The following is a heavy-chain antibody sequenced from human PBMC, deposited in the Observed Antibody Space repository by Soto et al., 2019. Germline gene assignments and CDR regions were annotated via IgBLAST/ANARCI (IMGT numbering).Heavy chain of an antibody. CDR2: IIPVFQTA. J-gene: IGHJ4*02. CDR3: ARGGSGYTWFNEF. V-gene: IGHV1-69*01. D-gene: IGHD3-22*01. CDR1: GGLLSSYP. Sequence: QEQLVQSGAEVKKPGSSVKVSCKASGGLLSSYPITGLQQVPGKGLEWMGGIIPVFQTAYYTQRFQGRVTITADESTNTAYMELSSLRSEDTAIYYCARGGSGYTWFNEFWGQGTLVTVSS.